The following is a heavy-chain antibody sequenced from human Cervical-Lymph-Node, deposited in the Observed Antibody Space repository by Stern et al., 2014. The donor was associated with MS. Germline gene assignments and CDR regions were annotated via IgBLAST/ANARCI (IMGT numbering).Heavy chain of an antibody. J-gene: IGHJ4*02. D-gene: IGHD3-16*02. CDR1: GFNFNDLY. CDR2: ITSSGTSV. Sequence: VQLVESGGGLVKPGGSLRLSCAASGFNFNDLYINWIRQSPGKGLEWIAYITSSGTSVHYADSVKGRFIVSRNKSSNSFYLQMDSLRAEDTAIYYCSTLVAHWGQGTLVTVSS. V-gene: IGHV3-11*01. CDR3: STLVAH.